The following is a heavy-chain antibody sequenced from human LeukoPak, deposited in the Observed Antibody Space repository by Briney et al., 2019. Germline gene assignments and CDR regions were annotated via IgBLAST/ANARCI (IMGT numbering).Heavy chain of an antibody. V-gene: IGHV4-31*03. D-gene: IGHD6-13*01. Sequence: SETLSLTCTVPGGSISSGGYYWSWIRQHPGKGLEWIGYIYYSGSTYYNPSLKSRVTISVDTSKNQFSLKLSSVTAADTAVYYCARAFRHSSRWFDPWGQGTLVTVSS. CDR3: ARAFRHSSRWFDP. CDR1: GGSISSGGYY. J-gene: IGHJ5*02. CDR2: IYYSGST.